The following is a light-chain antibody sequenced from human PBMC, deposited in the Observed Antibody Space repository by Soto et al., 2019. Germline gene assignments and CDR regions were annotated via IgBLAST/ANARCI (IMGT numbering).Light chain of an antibody. V-gene: IGLV1-44*01. J-gene: IGLJ3*02. CDR3: AAWDDSLNGLV. CDR2: DNN. CDR1: SSNIGSNT. Sequence: QSVLTQPPSASGTPGQGVTISCSGSSSNIGSNTVNWYQHLPGTAPKLLIYDNNQRPSGVPDRFFGSKSGTSASLAISGLQPDDESHYYCAAWDDSLNGLVFGGGTKVTVL.